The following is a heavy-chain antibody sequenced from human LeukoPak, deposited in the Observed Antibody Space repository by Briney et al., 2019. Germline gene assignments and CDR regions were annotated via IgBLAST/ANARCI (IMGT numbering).Heavy chain of an antibody. CDR1: GFTFSSYE. CDR3: ARDGSGYSYGRDLDY. J-gene: IGHJ4*02. CDR2: ISGSSSYI. Sequence: GGSLRLSCAASGFTFSSYEMNWVRQAPGKGLEWVSSISGSSSYIYYADSMKGRFTISRDNARNSLYLQMNSLRAEDTGVYYCARDGSGYSYGRDLDYWGQGTLVTVSS. D-gene: IGHD5-18*01. V-gene: IGHV3-21*01.